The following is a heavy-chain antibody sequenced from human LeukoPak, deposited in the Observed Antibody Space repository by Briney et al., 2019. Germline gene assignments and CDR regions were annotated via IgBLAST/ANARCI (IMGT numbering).Heavy chain of an antibody. D-gene: IGHD2-15*01. CDR2: IWYDGSNK. J-gene: IGHJ4*02. Sequence: GGSLRLSCAASGFTFSSYAMHWVRQAPGKGLEWVAIIWYDGSNKYYADSVKGRFTISRDNSKNTLYLQMNSLRAEDTAVYYCATSLRTGGIFDYWGQGTLVTVSS. CDR3: ATSLRTGGIFDY. V-gene: IGHV3-33*01. CDR1: GFTFSSYA.